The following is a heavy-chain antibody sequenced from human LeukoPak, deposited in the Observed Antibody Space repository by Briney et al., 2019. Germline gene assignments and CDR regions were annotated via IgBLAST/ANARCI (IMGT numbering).Heavy chain of an antibody. J-gene: IGHJ3*02. CDR3: ARVRHYDYGDYVAPGDAFDI. Sequence: PSQTLSLTCTVSGGSISSGGYYWSWIRQHPGKGLEWIGYIYYSGSTYYNPSLKSRVTISVDTSKNQFSLKLSSVTAADTAVYYCARVRHYDYGDYVAPGDAFDIWGQGTMVTVSS. CDR1: GGSISSGGYY. CDR2: IYYSGST. V-gene: IGHV4-31*03. D-gene: IGHD4-17*01.